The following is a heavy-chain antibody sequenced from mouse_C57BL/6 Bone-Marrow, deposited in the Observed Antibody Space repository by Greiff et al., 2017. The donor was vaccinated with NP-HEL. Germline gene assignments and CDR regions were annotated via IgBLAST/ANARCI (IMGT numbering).Heavy chain of an antibody. D-gene: IGHD2-5*01. CDR2: INPNNGGT. Sequence: EVQLQQSGPELVKPGASVKIPCKASGYTFTDYNMDWVKQSHGKSLEWIGDINPNNGGTIYNQKFKGKATLTVDKSSSTAYMELRSLTSEDTAVYYCARGGTDSNWFAYWGQGTLVTVSA. V-gene: IGHV1-18*01. J-gene: IGHJ3*01. CDR1: GYTFTDYN. CDR3: ARGGTDSNWFAY.